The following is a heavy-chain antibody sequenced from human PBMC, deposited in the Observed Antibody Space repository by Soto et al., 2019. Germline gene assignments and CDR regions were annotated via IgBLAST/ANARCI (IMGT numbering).Heavy chain of an antibody. CDR1: GFSLNTNAVG. Sequence: QITLKESGPTLVKPTQTLTLTCTFSGFSLNTNAVGVAWIRQPPGKALEWLALLYWADDKRYSPSLKSRLTITTDTSKNQVVLTMTNMEPEDTATYYCAHRRVRDSSGENFDSWGQGTLFTVSS. CDR3: AHRRVRDSSGENFDS. J-gene: IGHJ4*02. V-gene: IGHV2-5*02. CDR2: LYWADDK. D-gene: IGHD6-19*01.